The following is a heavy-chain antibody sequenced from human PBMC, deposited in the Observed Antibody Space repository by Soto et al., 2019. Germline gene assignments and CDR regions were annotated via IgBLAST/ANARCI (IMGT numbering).Heavy chain of an antibody. CDR1: GFTFSSYA. CDR2: ISYDGSNK. Sequence: GGSLRLSCAASGFTFSSYAMHWVRQAPGKRLEWVAVISYDGSNKYYADSVKGRFTISRDNSKNTLYLQMNSLRAEDTAVYYCAGWNYADWGQGAQVTVSS. CDR3: AGWNYAD. V-gene: IGHV3-30-3*01. D-gene: IGHD1-7*01. J-gene: IGHJ1*01.